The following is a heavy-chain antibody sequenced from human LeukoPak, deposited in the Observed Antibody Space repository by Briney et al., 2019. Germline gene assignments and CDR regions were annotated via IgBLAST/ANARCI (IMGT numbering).Heavy chain of an antibody. CDR3: ARGGNMPDY. D-gene: IGHD1/OR15-1a*01. Sequence: PGGSLRLSCAASGFTFSTYWMSWVRQAPGKGLEWVAIIKQDGSEEYYVDSVKGRFTISRDNAKNSLYLQMNSLRAEDTAVHYCARGGNMPDYWGQGALVTVSS. J-gene: IGHJ4*02. CDR1: GFTFSTYW. V-gene: IGHV3-7*01. CDR2: IKQDGSEE.